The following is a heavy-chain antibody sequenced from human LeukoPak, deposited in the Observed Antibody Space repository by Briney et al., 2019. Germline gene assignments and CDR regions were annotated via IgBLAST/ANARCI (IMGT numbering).Heavy chain of an antibody. CDR2: ITPILGIA. V-gene: IGHV1-69*04. Sequence: GSSVKVSCKASGGTFSSYAISWVRQAPGQGLEWMGRITPILGIANYAQKFQGRVTITADKSTSTAYMELSSLRSEDTAVYYCARSPISPPPVPAALDYWGQGTLVTVSS. D-gene: IGHD2-2*01. J-gene: IGHJ4*02. CDR1: GGTFSSYA. CDR3: ARSPISPPPVPAALDY.